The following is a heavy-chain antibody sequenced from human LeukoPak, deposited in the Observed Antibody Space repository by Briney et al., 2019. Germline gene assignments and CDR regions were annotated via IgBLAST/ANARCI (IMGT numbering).Heavy chain of an antibody. CDR2: ISAYNGNT. CDR1: GYTFTSYG. D-gene: IGHD3-22*01. V-gene: IGHV1-18*01. Sequence: GASVKVSCKASGYTFTSYGISWVRQAPGQGLEWMGWISAYNGNTNYAQKLQGRVTMTTDTSTSTAYMELRSLRSDDTAVYYCARDLLTYYYDSSGLNWFDPWGQGTLVTVSS. J-gene: IGHJ5*02. CDR3: ARDLLTYYYDSSGLNWFDP.